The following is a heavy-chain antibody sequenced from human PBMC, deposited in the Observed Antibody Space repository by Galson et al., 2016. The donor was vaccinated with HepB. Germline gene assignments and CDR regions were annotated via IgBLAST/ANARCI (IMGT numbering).Heavy chain of an antibody. CDR3: AKDISTSSWYYEGFDH. CDR2: ISWNSGYI. J-gene: IGHJ4*02. V-gene: IGHV3-9*01. D-gene: IGHD6-13*01. CDR1: GFTFDDYA. Sequence: SLRLSCAASGFTFDDYAMHWVRQAPGKGLEWVSGISWNSGYIGYADSVKGRFTISRDNAKNSLYLQMNSVRAEDTALYYCAKDISTSSWYYEGFDHWGQGTLVTVSS.